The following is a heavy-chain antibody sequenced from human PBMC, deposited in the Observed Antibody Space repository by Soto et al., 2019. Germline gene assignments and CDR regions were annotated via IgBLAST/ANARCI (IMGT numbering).Heavy chain of an antibody. CDR3: AKDRGALRWSEEHYYFDY. D-gene: IGHD4-17*01. V-gene: IGHV3-30*18. CDR2: ILYDGSKK. J-gene: IGHJ4*02. Sequence: GGSLRLSCAASGFTFSSYGMHWVRQAPGKGLEWVAVILYDGSKKCYADSMKGRFTISRDNSKNTLYLQMNSLRAEDTALYYCAKDRGALRWSEEHYYFDYWGRGSLVTVSS. CDR1: GFTFSSYG.